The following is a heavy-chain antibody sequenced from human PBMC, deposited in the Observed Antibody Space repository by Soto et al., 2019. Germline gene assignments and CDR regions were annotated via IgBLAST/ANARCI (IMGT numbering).Heavy chain of an antibody. J-gene: IGHJ3*02. CDR2: IYYSGST. Sequence: TPFATSTVTVGSISSYYRRWIRQPPGKGLEWIGYIYYSGSTNYNPSHKSRVTISVDTSKNQFSLKLSSVTAADTDEYYCERDCSAAALDAFDIWGQETMV. CDR3: ERDCSAAALDAFDI. CDR1: VGSISSYY. V-gene: IGHV4-59*01. D-gene: IGHD6-13*01.